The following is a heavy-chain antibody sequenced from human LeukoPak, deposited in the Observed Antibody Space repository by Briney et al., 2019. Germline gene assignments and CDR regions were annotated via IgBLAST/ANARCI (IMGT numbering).Heavy chain of an antibody. CDR2: ISGSGGST. Sequence: GGPLIFSYAASECSITCYASCGGRQPPGKGLEWVSTISGSGGSTYYADSVKGRSTISRDNSNNALKLLMAGLRAEGGAVDYYGRMYYYESSGYSSHDAFDIWGQGTMVTVSS. CDR3: GRMYYYESSGYSSHDAFDI. J-gene: IGHJ3*02. D-gene: IGHD3-22*01. CDR1: ECSITCYA. V-gene: IGHV3-23*01.